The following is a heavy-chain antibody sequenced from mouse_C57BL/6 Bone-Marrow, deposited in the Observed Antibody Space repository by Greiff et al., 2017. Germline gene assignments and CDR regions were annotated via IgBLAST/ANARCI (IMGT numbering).Heavy chain of an antibody. CDR3: ARDEEGLGTGASWYFDV. Sequence: QVQLQQPGAELVKPGASVKLSCKASGYTFTEYTIHWVKQRSGQGLEWIGWFYPGSGSIKYNEKFKDKATLTEDKSSSTAYMELSSLTYVDSAVYGGARDEEGLGTGASWYFDVWGTGTTVTVSS. D-gene: IGHD4-1*01. J-gene: IGHJ1*03. CDR2: FYPGSGSI. V-gene: IGHV1-62-2*01. CDR1: GYTFTEYT.